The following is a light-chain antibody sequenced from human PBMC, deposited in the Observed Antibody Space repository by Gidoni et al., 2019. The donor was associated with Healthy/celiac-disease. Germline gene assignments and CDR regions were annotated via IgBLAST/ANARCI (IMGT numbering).Light chain of an antibody. CDR2: DVS. V-gene: IGLV2-14*01. Sequence: QSALPQPASASGSPGQSITFSCTGTSSDVGGYNYVSWYQQHPGNAPNLMIYDVSNRPSGVSNRFSGSKSGNTASLTISGLQAEDEADYYCSSYTSSSTWVFGGGTKLTV. CDR3: SSYTSSSTWV. J-gene: IGLJ3*02. CDR1: SSDVGGYNY.